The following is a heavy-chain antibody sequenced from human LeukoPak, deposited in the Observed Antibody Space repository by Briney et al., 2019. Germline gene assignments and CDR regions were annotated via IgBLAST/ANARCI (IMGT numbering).Heavy chain of an antibody. CDR1: GFTFSSYW. D-gene: IGHD3-22*01. CDR3: ARDYYDSSGYYGAFDI. J-gene: IGHJ3*02. V-gene: IGHV3-7*01. Sequence: GGSLRLSCAASGFTFSSYWISWVRQAPGKGLEWVANIKQDGSEKYYVDSVKGRFTISRDNAKSSLYLQMNSLRAEDTAVYYCARDYYDSSGYYGAFDIWGQGTMVTVSS. CDR2: IKQDGSEK.